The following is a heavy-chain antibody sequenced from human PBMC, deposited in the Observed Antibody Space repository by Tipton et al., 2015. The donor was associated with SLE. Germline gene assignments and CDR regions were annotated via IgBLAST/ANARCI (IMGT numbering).Heavy chain of an antibody. CDR1: GFAFSNFA. V-gene: IGHV3-23*01. J-gene: IGHJ3*02. Sequence: SLRLSCAASGFAFSNFAMSWVRQAPGKGLEWVASISDAGVWTYSADTVKGRFTIPRDNSKNTLYLQMNSLRAEDTAVYYCAKLRGTLSHSSGWYRDAFDIWGQGTMVTVSS. D-gene: IGHD6-19*01. CDR2: ISDAGVWT. CDR3: AKLRGTLSHSSGWYRDAFDI.